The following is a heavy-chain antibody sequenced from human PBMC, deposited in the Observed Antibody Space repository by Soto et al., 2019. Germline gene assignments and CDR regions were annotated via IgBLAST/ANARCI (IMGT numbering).Heavy chain of an antibody. J-gene: IGHJ4*02. V-gene: IGHV1-46*01. CDR2: INPSGGST. CDR1: GYTFSSYY. CDR3: ARPYNSSWYDGTY. D-gene: IGHD6-13*01. Sequence: QVQLVQSGAEVKKPGASVKVSCKASGYTFSSYYMHWVRQAPGQGLEWMGIINPSGGSTSYAQKCQGRVTMTRDTSTSTVYMELSSPRSEDTAVYYCARPYNSSWYDGTYWGQGTLVTVSS.